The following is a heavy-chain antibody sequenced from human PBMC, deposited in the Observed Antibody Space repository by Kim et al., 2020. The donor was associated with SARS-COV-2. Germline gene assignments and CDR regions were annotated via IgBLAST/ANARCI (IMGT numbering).Heavy chain of an antibody. J-gene: IGHJ4*02. Sequence: YYNPSLKSRVTISVDTSKDQFSLKLSSVTAADTAVYYCERWLQKKGIFDFWGQGTLVTVSS. CDR3: ERWLQKKGIFDF. V-gene: IGHV4-39*07. D-gene: IGHD5-12*01.